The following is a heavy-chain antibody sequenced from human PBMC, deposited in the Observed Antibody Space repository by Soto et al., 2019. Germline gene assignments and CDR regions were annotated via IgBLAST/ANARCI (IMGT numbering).Heavy chain of an antibody. CDR1: GDSIRSSSHY. CDR3: ARSVFP. CDR2: IYYSGST. Sequence: SETLSLTCTVSGDSIRSSSHYWAWIRQHPGKGLEWIGYIYYSGSTYYNPSLKSRVTISVDTSKNQFSLKLSSVTAAGTAVYYCARSVFPWGQGTLVTVSS. J-gene: IGHJ5*02. V-gene: IGHV4-31*03.